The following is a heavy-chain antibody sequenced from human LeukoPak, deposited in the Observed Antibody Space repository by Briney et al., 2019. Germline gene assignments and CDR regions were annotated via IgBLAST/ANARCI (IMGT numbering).Heavy chain of an antibody. CDR3: ARSSGYYYYFDY. CDR1: GHSLTTNYS. CDR2: VHHRGRT. D-gene: IGHD3-22*01. J-gene: IGHJ4*02. V-gene: IGHV4-38-2*01. Sequence: PSETLSLTCSVSGHSLTTNYSWGWIRQPPGKGLEWIGIVHHRGRTFYNPSLKSRVTISVDTSKNQFSLKLSSVTAADTAVYYCARSSGYYYYFDYWGQGTLVTVSS.